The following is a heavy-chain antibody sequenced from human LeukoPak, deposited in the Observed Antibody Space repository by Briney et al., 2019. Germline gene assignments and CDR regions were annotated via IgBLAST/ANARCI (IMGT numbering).Heavy chain of an antibody. J-gene: IGHJ4*02. CDR1: GFTFSSYS. CDR2: ISYDGSNK. V-gene: IGHV3-30*03. CDR3: ARPYCGGDCYSDY. D-gene: IGHD2-21*02. Sequence: GGSLRLSCAASGFTFSSYSMNWVRQAPGKGLEWVAVISYDGSNKYYADSVKGRFTISRDNSKNTLYLQMNSLRAEDTAVYYCARPYCGGDCYSDYWGQGTLVTVSS.